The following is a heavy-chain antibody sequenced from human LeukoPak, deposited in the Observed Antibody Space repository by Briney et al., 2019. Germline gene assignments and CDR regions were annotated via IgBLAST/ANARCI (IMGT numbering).Heavy chain of an antibody. CDR1: GYTFTCYY. J-gene: IGHJ4*02. CDR2: INPNSGGT. D-gene: IGHD3-22*01. Sequence: ASVKVSCKASGYTFTCYYMHWVRQAPGQGLAWMGWINPNSGGTNYAQEFQGRVTMTRDTSISTAYIELSRLRSDDTAVYYCARDDSSGYIDYWGQGTLVTVSS. V-gene: IGHV1-2*02. CDR3: ARDDSSGYIDY.